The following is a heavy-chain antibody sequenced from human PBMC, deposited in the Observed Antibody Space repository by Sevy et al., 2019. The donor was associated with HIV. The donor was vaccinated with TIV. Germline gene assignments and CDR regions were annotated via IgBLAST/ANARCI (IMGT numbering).Heavy chain of an antibody. D-gene: IGHD3-3*01. Sequence: GGSLRLSCTASGFTFGDYAMSWFRQAPGKGLEWVGFIRSKAYGGTTEYAASVKGRFTISRDDSKSIAYLQMNSLKTEDTAVYYCTRAYYNRYYDFWSGYKAPDYWGQGTLVTVSS. CDR3: TRAYYNRYYDFWSGYKAPDY. CDR1: GFTFGDYA. CDR2: IRSKAYGGTT. V-gene: IGHV3-49*03. J-gene: IGHJ4*02.